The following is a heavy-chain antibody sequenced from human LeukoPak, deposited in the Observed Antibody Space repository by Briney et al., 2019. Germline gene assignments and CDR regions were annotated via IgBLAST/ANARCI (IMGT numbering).Heavy chain of an antibody. D-gene: IGHD2-2*02. Sequence: PSETLSLTCAVYGGSFSGYYWSWIRQPPGKGLEWIGEINHSGSTNYNPSLKSRVTISVDTSKNQFSLKLSSVTAADTAVYYCAREDCSSTSCYMSYYYGMDVWGQGTTVTVSS. V-gene: IGHV4-34*01. CDR3: AREDCSSTSCYMSYYYGMDV. CDR2: INHSGST. J-gene: IGHJ6*02. CDR1: GGSFSGYY.